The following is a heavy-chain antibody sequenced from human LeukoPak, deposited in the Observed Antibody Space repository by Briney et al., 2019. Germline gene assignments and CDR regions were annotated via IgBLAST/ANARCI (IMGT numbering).Heavy chain of an antibody. V-gene: IGHV4-61*02. CDR1: GGSISSGTYY. D-gene: IGHD3-3*01. J-gene: IGHJ4*02. Sequence: SETLSLTCTVSGGSISSGTYYWSWIRQPAGKGLEWIGRIYTSGSTSYNPSLKSRVTISVDTSKNQFSLRLSSVTAADTAVYYCARDLSWSGYGGYWGQGTLVTVSS. CDR3: ARDLSWSGYGGY. CDR2: IYTSGST.